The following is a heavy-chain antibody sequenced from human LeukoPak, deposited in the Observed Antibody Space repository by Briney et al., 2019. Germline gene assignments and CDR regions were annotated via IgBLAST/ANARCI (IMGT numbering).Heavy chain of an antibody. Sequence: SETLSLTCTVSGGSVSTYNWAWIRQPAGKGLEWIGCIYFSGSTNYNPSLESRVVVSVDTSKNQVSLKLSSVTAADTAIYYCARFADGDYWFGPWGQGTLVTVSS. CDR1: GGSVSTYN. D-gene: IGHD4-17*01. J-gene: IGHJ5*02. CDR2: IYFSGST. V-gene: IGHV4-4*07. CDR3: ARFADGDYWFGP.